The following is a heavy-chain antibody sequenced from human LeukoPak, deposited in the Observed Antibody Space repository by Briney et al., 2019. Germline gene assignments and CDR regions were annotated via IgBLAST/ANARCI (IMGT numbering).Heavy chain of an antibody. V-gene: IGHV3-21*06. J-gene: IGHJ4*02. CDR1: RFTFSGYA. CDR3: ARDPAEADC. CDR2: IDGDYNT. Sequence: GGSLRLSCAASRFTFSGYAMNWVRQAPGKGLEWVSSIDGDYNTFYADSVKGRFAISRDNAKNSLYLQMNGLRAEDTAVYYCARDPAEADCWGQGTLVTVSS.